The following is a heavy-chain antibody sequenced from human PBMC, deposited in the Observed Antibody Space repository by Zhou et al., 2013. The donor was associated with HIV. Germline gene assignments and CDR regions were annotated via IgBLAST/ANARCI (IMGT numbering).Heavy chain of an antibody. CDR3: ARLVAARDYYYYIDV. CDR1: GGSISSGNYY. Sequence: QVQLQESGPGLVKPSQTLSLTCAVSGGSISSGNYYWSWIRQPAGKGLEWIGRIYASGSTKYNPSLKSRVTISIDTSKNQFSLKLSSVTAADTAVYYXARLVAARDYYYYIDVWGRRDHGHRLL. J-gene: IGHJ6*03. V-gene: IGHV4-61*02. CDR2: IYASGST. D-gene: IGHD6-13*01.